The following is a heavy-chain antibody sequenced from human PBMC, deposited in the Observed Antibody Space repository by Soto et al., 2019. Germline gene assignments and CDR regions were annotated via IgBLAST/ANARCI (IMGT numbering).Heavy chain of an antibody. J-gene: IGHJ6*03. CDR1: GFTFSSYS. Sequence: EVQLVESGGGLVQPGGSLRLSCAASGFTFSSYSMNWVRQAPGKGLEWVSYISSSSSTIYYADSVKGRFTISRDNAKNSLDLQMNSLRAEDTAVYYWARERRYYYYMDVWGKGTTVTVSS. CDR3: ARERRYYYYMDV. D-gene: IGHD3-16*01. V-gene: IGHV3-48*01. CDR2: ISSSSSTI.